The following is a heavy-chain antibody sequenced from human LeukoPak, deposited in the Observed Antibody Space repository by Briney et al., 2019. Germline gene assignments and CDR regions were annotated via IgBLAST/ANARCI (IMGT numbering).Heavy chain of an antibody. CDR1: GFTFSSYE. J-gene: IGHJ6*04. V-gene: IGHV3-48*03. D-gene: IGHD3-10*02. CDR3: AELGITMIGGV. Sequence: GGSLRLSCAASGFTFSSYEMNWVPQAPGKGLERVSYISSSGSTIYYADSVKGRFTISRGNAKNSLYLQMNSLRAEDTAVYYCAELGITMIGGVWGKGTTVTISS. CDR2: ISSSGSTI.